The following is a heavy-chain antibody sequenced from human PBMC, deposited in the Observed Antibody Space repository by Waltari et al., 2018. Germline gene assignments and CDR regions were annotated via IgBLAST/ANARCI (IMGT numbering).Heavy chain of an antibody. V-gene: IGHV3-7*01. CDR3: VTWGDLGNF. CDR1: GFPFNNYW. D-gene: IGHD7-27*01. CDR2: IKQDGSEI. Sequence: EVQLVESGGGLVQPGGSLRLSCAGPGFPFNNYWMSWLRQAPGKGLEWVAHIKQDGSEIYYVDSVKGRFSISRDNAKKSLYLQMNSLRGDDTAVFYCVTWGDLGNFWGQGTLVTVSA. J-gene: IGHJ4*02.